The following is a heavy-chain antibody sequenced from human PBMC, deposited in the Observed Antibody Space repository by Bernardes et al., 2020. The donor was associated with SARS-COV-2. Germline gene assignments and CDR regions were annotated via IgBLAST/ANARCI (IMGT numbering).Heavy chain of an antibody. CDR3: SRDVGGTYNN. Sequence: GGSLRLSCAASDFPFSSSEMSWVRQAPGKGLEWVAAIKGSDNGIYYAASVKGRFTISRDNSKSTLYLQLSSLRADDTAIYYCSRDVGGTYNNWGQGTLVNVSA. V-gene: IGHV3-23*01. J-gene: IGHJ4*02. CDR1: DFPFSSSE. CDR2: IKGSDNGI. D-gene: IGHD1-26*01.